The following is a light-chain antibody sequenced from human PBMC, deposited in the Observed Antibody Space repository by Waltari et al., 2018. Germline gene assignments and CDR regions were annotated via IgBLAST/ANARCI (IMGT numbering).Light chain of an antibody. CDR2: DVT. Sequence: QSALTQPRSVSGSPGQSVTISCTGTNSDVGGYDYVSWYQQYPGKAPQLMIFDVTNRPAGVPARFSGSKSGNTASLTISGLQVEDEADYYCCSYAGSYTRVFGGGTKLTVL. J-gene: IGLJ3*02. CDR3: CSYAGSYTRV. V-gene: IGLV2-11*01. CDR1: NSDVGGYDY.